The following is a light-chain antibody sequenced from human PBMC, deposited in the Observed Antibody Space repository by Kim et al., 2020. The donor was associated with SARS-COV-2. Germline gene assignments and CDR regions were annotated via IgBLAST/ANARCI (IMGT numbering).Light chain of an antibody. CDR3: QKYDSAPWT. J-gene: IGKJ1*01. CDR2: GAS. V-gene: IGKV1-27*01. Sequence: ASVGDMVTITCRASQVINNYLAWYQQKPGKAPTVLIYGASTLHSGVPSRFSGSGSGTDFTLTISSLQPEDVGTYYCQKYDSAPWTFGHGTKVDIK. CDR1: QVINNY.